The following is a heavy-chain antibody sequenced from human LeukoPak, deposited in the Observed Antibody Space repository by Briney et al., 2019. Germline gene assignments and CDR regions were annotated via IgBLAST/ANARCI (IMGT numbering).Heavy chain of an antibody. J-gene: IGHJ3*02. D-gene: IGHD3-10*01. V-gene: IGHV4-34*01. CDR3: VRGGSLVRGVISPFDT. CDR1: GGSFNDFY. Sequence: PSETLSLTCVVYGGSFNDFYWSWIRQSPGKGPEWIGEGTHSGTSNYNPSLKSRVTILVDTSKKQFSLNLTSVTAADTALYYCVRGGSLVRGVISPFDTWGQGTMVTVSA. CDR2: GTHSGTS.